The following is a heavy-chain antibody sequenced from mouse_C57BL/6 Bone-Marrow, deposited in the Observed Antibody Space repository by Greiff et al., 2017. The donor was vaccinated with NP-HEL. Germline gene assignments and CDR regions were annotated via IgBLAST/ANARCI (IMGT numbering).Heavy chain of an antibody. Sequence: VQLQQSGAELVKPGASVKISCKASGYAFSSYWMNWVKERPGKGLEWIGQIYPGDGDTKYNGKFKGKATLTADKSSSTALLQVSSLTSEDSAVFICERGDYDSGRYGYAMDYWGQGTSVTVSS. CDR3: ERGDYDSGRYGYAMDY. J-gene: IGHJ4*01. CDR1: GYAFSSYW. V-gene: IGHV1-80*01. CDR2: IYPGDGDT. D-gene: IGHD1-1*01.